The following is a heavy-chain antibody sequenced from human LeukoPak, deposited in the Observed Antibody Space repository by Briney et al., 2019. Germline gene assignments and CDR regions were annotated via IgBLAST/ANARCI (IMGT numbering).Heavy chain of an antibody. CDR3: AKMQLKAGESDY. Sequence: PGGSLRLSCAASGFTFSSYGMHWVRQAPGKGLEWVAFIRYDGSNKYYADSVKGRFTISRDDSKNTLYLQMNSLRAEDTAVYYCAKMQLKAGESDYWGQGTLVTVSS. J-gene: IGHJ4*02. V-gene: IGHV3-30*02. CDR2: IRYDGSNK. D-gene: IGHD3-10*01. CDR1: GFTFSSYG.